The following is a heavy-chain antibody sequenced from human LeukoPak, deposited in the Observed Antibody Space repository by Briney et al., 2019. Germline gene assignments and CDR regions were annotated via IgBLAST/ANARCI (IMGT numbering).Heavy chain of an antibody. CDR3: ARMAMDPAMVTNFFDL. V-gene: IGHV1-46*01. J-gene: IGHJ4*02. CDR2: IHPSGGST. Sequence: ASVKISCKASGYTFTDYYVYWVRQAPGQGPECMGVIHPSGGSTTYAQKFQGRVTLTKDTATSTVYIELSSLRSDDTAVYYCARMAMDPAMVTNFFDLWGQGTLLTVSA. CDR1: GYTFTDYY. D-gene: IGHD5-18*01.